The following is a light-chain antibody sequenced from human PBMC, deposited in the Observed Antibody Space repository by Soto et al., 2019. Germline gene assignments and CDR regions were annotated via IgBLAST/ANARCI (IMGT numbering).Light chain of an antibody. CDR3: QEYNGNSGLT. CDR2: SAS. V-gene: IGKV1-5*03. CDR1: QNIRSW. J-gene: IGKJ4*01. Sequence: DIQMTQSPSTLSASVGDRVTITCRASQNIRSWLAWYQQKPGKAPELLIYSASGLESGVPSRFSGSGFGTEFTLTISSLQPDDFANYYCQEYNGNSGLTFGGGTKVEIK.